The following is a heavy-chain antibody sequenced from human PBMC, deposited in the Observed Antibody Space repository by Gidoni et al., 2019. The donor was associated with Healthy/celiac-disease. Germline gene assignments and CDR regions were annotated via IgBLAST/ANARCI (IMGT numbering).Heavy chain of an antibody. V-gene: IGHV4-31*03. CDR2: IYYSGNT. CDR3: ARVALGTIGYTPDY. D-gene: IGHD2-2*02. Sequence: QVQLQESGPGLVKPSQTLSLTCTVPGGSLSSGGYYWSWIRQHPGKGLDWIGYIYYSGNTYYNPSLKSRITISVDTSKNQFSLKLSSVTAADTAVYYCARVALGTIGYTPDYWGQGTLVTVSS. CDR1: GGSLSSGGYY. J-gene: IGHJ4*02.